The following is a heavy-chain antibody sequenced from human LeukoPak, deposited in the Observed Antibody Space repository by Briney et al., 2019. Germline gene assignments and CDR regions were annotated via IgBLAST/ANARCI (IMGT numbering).Heavy chain of an antibody. Sequence: GGSLRLSGAAPGFTFSSCGMHWVRKALGKGLEWVAVISYDGSNKYYAGSAKGRFTISRDNSKSTLYLQMNSLRAEDTAVYYCARVRPGSNYVDFDYWGQGTLVTVSS. D-gene: IGHD4-11*01. CDR1: GFTFSSCG. V-gene: IGHV3-33*05. J-gene: IGHJ4*02. CDR3: ARVRPGSNYVDFDY. CDR2: ISYDGSNK.